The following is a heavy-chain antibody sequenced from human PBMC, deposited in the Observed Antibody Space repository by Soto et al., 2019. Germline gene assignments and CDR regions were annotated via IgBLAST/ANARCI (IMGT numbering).Heavy chain of an antibody. J-gene: IGHJ4*02. CDR3: ARHASGWYSRFDY. CDR2: INHSGST. V-gene: IGHV4-34*01. CDR1: GGSFSGYY. D-gene: IGHD6-19*01. Sequence: PSETLSLTCAVYGGSFSGYYWSWIRQPPGKGLEWIGEINHSGSTNYNPSLKSRVTISVDTSKNQFSLKLSSVTAADTAVYYCARHASGWYSRFDYWGQGTLVT.